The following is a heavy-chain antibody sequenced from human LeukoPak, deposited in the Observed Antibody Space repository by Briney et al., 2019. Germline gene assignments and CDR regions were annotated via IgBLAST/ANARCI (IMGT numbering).Heavy chain of an antibody. D-gene: IGHD6-13*01. J-gene: IGHJ4*02. CDR1: GGSIRSGSYY. CDR3: ARLGGQQLVLYY. V-gene: IGHV4-61*02. Sequence: PSETLSLTCTASGGSIRSGSYYWSWIRQPAGKGLEWIGRISPSGSTDYNSSLKSRVTISVDASNSQFSLKLSSVPAADTAVYYCARLGGQQLVLYYWGQGTLVTVSS. CDR2: ISPSGST.